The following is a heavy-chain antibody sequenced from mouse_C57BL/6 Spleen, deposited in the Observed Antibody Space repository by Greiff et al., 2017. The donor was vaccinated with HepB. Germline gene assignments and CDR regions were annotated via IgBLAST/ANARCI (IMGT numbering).Heavy chain of an antibody. CDR2: IYPGDGDT. Sequence: VQLQQSGAELVKPGASVKISCKASGYAFSSYWMNWVKQRPGKGLEWIGQIYPGDGDTNYNGKFKGKATLTADKSSSTAYMQLSSLTSEDSAVYFCARSRYYDSFDDWGQGTTLTVSS. CDR1: GYAFSSYW. J-gene: IGHJ2*01. V-gene: IGHV1-80*01. D-gene: IGHD2-4*01. CDR3: ARSRYYDSFDD.